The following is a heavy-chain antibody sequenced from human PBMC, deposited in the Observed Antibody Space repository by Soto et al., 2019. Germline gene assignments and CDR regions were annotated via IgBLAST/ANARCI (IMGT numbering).Heavy chain of an antibody. Sequence: GGSLRLSCAASGFTFSSYGMHWVRQAPGKGLEWVAVISYDGSNKYYADSVKGRFTISRDNSKNTLYLQMNSLRAEDTAVYYCAKVTGYCSGGSCYSEFDYWGQGTLVTVSS. J-gene: IGHJ4*02. V-gene: IGHV3-30*18. CDR2: ISYDGSNK. D-gene: IGHD2-15*01. CDR1: GFTFSSYG. CDR3: AKVTGYCSGGSCYSEFDY.